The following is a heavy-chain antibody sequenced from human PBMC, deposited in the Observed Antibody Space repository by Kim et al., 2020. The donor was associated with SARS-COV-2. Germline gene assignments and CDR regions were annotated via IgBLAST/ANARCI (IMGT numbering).Heavy chain of an antibody. CDR1: GNTFAGYY. CDR3: AQERAFCPNRSCYGMDV. Sequence: ASVKVSCKASGNTFAGYYIHWVRQAPGQGLEWMEKMNPKSGDAYAAETFQGRVTMTRDTSITTAYMELSTLTSDDTGVYFCAQERAFCPNRSCYGMDVWGQGTTVIVSS. J-gene: IGHJ6*02. V-gene: IGHV1-2*02. CDR2: MNPKSGDA. D-gene: IGHD2-8*01.